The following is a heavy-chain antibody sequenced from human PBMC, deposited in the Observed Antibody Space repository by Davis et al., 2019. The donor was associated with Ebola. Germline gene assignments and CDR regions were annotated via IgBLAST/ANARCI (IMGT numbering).Heavy chain of an antibody. CDR1: GFSFSTYG. J-gene: IGHJ4*02. CDR2: ISYDGNYK. CDR3: AQEYCSNSGSYCTYFDH. D-gene: IGHD3-10*01. Sequence: GESLKISCAASGFSFSTYGMHWVRQAPGKGLEWVAVISYDGNYKNYVASVKGRFTISRDNSANTQYLQMNSLRAEDTAVYYCAQEYCSNSGSYCTYFDHWGQGTLVTVSS. V-gene: IGHV3-30*18.